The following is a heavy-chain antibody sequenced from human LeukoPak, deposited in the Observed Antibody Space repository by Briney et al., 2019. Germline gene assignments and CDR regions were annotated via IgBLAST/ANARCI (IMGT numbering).Heavy chain of an antibody. CDR2: VSHSGSA. Sequence: KPSETLSLTCTVSGYSISSGYYWGWIRQPPGKGLEWIGSVSHSGSAYNNPSLKSRVTISLDTSKNQVSLKLTSVTAADTAVYYCASFEFYYGSGNYFNAAYFDYWGQGTLVTVSS. D-gene: IGHD3-10*01. V-gene: IGHV4-38-2*02. CDR3: ASFEFYYGSGNYFNAAYFDY. J-gene: IGHJ4*02. CDR1: GYSISSGYY.